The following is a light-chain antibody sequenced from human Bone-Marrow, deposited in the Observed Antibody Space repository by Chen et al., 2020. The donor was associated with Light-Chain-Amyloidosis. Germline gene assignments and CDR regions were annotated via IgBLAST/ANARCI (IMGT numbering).Light chain of an antibody. CDR3: QQANNFPLT. Sequence: DVQMTQSPSSVSAFVGDRVTITRRASQSINNYLVWYQQRPGNAPKLLIYTASTLQSGVPSRFSGSGSGADFTLTISSLQPEDVATYYCQQANNFPLTFGGGTKVEIQ. J-gene: IGKJ4*01. CDR2: TAS. CDR1: QSINNY. V-gene: IGKV1-12*01.